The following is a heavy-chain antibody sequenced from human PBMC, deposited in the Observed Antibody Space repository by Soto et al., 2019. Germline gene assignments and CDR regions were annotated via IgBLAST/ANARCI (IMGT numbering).Heavy chain of an antibody. CDR1: GGSFSTYY. CDR2: INHSGNT. J-gene: IGHJ4*02. CDR3: TGPYPYYFDS. V-gene: IGHV4-34*01. D-gene: IGHD2-21*01. Sequence: SETLSLTCTVYGGSFSTYYWSWIRQPPGKGLEWIGEINHSGNTNYNPSLMGRVTMSFDTSKNQFSLKLSSVTAADAAVYYCTGPYPYYFDSWGQGTLVTAPQ.